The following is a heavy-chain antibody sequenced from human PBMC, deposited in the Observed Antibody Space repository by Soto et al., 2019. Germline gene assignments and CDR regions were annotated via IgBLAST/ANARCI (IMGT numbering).Heavy chain of an antibody. V-gene: IGHV4-30-4*01. J-gene: IGHJ4*02. CDR1: GASISSADYY. D-gene: IGHD4-17*01. CDR3: ARASTVATSAKFDY. CDR2: IYYSGNT. Sequence: SETLSLTCTVSGASISSADYYWSWIRQPPGKGLEWIAYIYYSGNTYYNPSLESRVSISVDTSKNQFSLNLSSVTAADTAVYYCARASTVATSAKFDYWGQGTLVTVSS.